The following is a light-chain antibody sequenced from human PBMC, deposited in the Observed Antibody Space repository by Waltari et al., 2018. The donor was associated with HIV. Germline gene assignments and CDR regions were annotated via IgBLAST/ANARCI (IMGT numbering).Light chain of an antibody. J-gene: IGKJ2*01. V-gene: IGKV3-20*01. CDR1: QSVTSTY. Sequence: EIVLTQSPGTLSLSPGERATLSCRASQSVTSTYLAWYQQKPGQPPRLLIFGASSRATGIPDRFSGSGSGTNFTLTISRLEPEDFAVYYCRQYGSSPGTFGQGTKVEIK. CDR3: RQYGSSPGT. CDR2: GAS.